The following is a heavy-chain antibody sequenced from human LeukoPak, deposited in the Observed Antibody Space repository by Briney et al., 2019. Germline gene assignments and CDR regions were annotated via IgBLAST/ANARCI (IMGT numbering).Heavy chain of an antibody. CDR3: AKTYYDILTGYLSEGVFDY. Sequence: GGSLRLSCAASGFSFTSYGFHWVRQAPGKALEWVAFMSYDGSKKYGDSVKGRFTISRDNSKNTLYLKMNSLRAEDTAVYYCAKTYYDILTGYLSEGVFDYWGQGTLVTVSS. CDR1: GFSFTSYG. V-gene: IGHV3-30*18. CDR2: MSYDGSKK. D-gene: IGHD3-9*01. J-gene: IGHJ4*02.